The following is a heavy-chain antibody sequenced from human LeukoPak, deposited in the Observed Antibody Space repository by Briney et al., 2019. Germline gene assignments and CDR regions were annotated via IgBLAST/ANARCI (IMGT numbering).Heavy chain of an antibody. Sequence: PSETLSLTCNVSGGSISSGSYYWGWIRQPPGKGLEWIGTIYYSGSTYYSPSLKSRVTISVDTSKNQFSLKLSSVTAADTAVYYCARLAGAHAVNTFLYYYGMDVWGQGTTVTVSS. D-gene: IGHD2/OR15-2a*01. CDR2: IYYSGST. J-gene: IGHJ6*02. CDR1: GGSISSGSYY. CDR3: ARLAGAHAVNTFLYYYGMDV. V-gene: IGHV4-39*01.